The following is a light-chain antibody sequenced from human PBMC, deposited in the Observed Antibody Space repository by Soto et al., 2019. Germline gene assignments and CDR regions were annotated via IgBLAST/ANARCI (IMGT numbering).Light chain of an antibody. Sequence: LAQRASVSGSPGQSITISCTGTSSDVGGYNYVSWYQQHPGKAPKLMIYDVSNRPSGVSNRFSGSKSGNTASLTISGLQAEDEADYYCSSYTSSSTPALYVFGTGTKVTVL. CDR2: DVS. CDR1: SSDVGGYNY. J-gene: IGLJ1*01. CDR3: SSYTSSSTPALYV. V-gene: IGLV2-14*01.